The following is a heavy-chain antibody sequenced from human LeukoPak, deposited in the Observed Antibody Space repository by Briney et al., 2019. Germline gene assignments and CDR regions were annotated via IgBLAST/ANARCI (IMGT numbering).Heavy chain of an antibody. Sequence: GGSLRLSCAASGFTFSSYSMNWVRQAPGKGLEWVSYISSSSSTIYYADSVKGRFTISRDNAKNSLYLQMNSLRDEDTAVYYCARDFPPSRQLYYYYGMDVWGQGTTVTVSS. CDR2: ISSSSSTI. J-gene: IGHJ6*02. CDR3: ARDFPPSRQLYYYYGMDV. V-gene: IGHV3-48*02. CDR1: GFTFSSYS. D-gene: IGHD6-13*01.